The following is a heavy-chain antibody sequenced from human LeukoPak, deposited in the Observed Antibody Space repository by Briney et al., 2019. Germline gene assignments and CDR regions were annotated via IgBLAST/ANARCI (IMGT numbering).Heavy chain of an antibody. V-gene: IGHV4-4*07. D-gene: IGHD1-26*01. J-gene: IGHJ4*02. CDR1: GGSISSYY. Sequence: SETLSLTCTVSGGSISSYYWSWIRQPAGKGLEWIGRIYTSGSTNYNPSLKSRVTISVDTSKNQFSLKLSSVTAADTAVYYCSKRGSGSYQYYFDYWGQGTLVTVSS. CDR3: SKRGSGSYQYYFDY. CDR2: IYTSGST.